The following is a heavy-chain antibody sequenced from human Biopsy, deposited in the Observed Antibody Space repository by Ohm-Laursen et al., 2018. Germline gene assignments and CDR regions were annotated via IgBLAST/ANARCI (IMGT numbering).Heavy chain of an antibody. CDR3: AKARSGSSNSCYNY. CDR1: GFIFSSYA. D-gene: IGHD2-2*02. V-gene: IGHV3-23*01. Sequence: SLRLSCAASGFIFSSYAMSWVRQAPGKGLEWVSGISDSGGSTYYADSVKGRFTISRDNSKNTLYLEMKSLRAEDTAIYYCAKARSGSSNSCYNYWGQGTLVIVSS. J-gene: IGHJ4*02. CDR2: ISDSGGST.